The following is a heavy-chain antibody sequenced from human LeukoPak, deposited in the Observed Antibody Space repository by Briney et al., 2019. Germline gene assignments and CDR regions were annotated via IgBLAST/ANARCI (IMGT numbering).Heavy chain of an antibody. Sequence: SGGSLRLSCAASGFTFSSYSMNWVRQAPGKGLEWVSSISSSSSYIYYADSVKGRFTISRDNAKNSLYLQMNSLRAEDTAVYYCARVVLRFLEWSPGYFDYWGQGTLVTVSS. D-gene: IGHD3-3*01. V-gene: IGHV3-21*01. J-gene: IGHJ4*02. CDR3: ARVVLRFLEWSPGYFDY. CDR2: ISSSSSYI. CDR1: GFTFSSYS.